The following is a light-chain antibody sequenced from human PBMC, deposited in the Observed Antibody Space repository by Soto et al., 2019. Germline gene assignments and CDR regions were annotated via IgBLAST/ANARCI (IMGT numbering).Light chain of an antibody. V-gene: IGKV1-12*01. J-gene: IGKJ4*01. CDR3: QQSDSFPLP. CDR2: FAS. Sequence: DIQMTQSPSSVSASVGDRVTITCRASQDINYSLAWFQQKPGEAPRLLIYFASSLHSGVPSRFSGSGSWTDFTLAINSLQPKDFATYFCQQSDSFPLPFGGGTKVEIK. CDR1: QDINYS.